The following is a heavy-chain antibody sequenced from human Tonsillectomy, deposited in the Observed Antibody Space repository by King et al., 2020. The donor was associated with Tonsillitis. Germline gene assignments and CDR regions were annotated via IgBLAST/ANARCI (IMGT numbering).Heavy chain of an antibody. CDR3: AKNYGDYVSPYDY. Sequence: VQLVESGGGVVQPGRSLRLSCAASGFTFSSYGMHWVRQAPGKGLEWVAVISYDGSNKYYADSVKGRFTISRDNSKNTLYLQMNSLRAEDTAVYYCAKNYGDYVSPYDYWGQGTLFTVSS. CDR1: GFTFSSYG. V-gene: IGHV3-30*18. J-gene: IGHJ4*02. CDR2: ISYDGSNK. D-gene: IGHD4-17*01.